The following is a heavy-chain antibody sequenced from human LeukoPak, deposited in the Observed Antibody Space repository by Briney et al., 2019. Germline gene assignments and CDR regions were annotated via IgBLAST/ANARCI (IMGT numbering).Heavy chain of an antibody. CDR3: AAAVGVTRFDY. V-gene: IGHV3-43*01. Sequence: GGSLRLSCAASGFTFDDYSMHWVRQAPGKGLEWVSLISWDGGRTKYVDSVKGRFTSSRDNTKNSLYLQMNSLRTEDTALYYCAAAVGVTRFDYWGQGTLVTVSS. D-gene: IGHD1-26*01. CDR2: ISWDGGRT. CDR1: GFTFDDYS. J-gene: IGHJ4*02.